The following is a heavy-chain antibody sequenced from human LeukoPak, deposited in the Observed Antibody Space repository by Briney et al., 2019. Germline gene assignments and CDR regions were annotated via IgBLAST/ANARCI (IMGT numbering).Heavy chain of an antibody. CDR2: ISNSGDSI. CDR1: GFTFHDSY. J-gene: IGHJ4*02. D-gene: IGHD7-27*01. Sequence: GGSLRLSCEASGFTFHDSYMTWIRQAPGKGLEWVSFISNSGDSIYYADSVKGRFITSRDNAKSSLYLQMNSLRAEDTALYYYGRGHWGLDYWGQGALVTVSS. CDR3: GRGHWGLDY. V-gene: IGHV3-11*04.